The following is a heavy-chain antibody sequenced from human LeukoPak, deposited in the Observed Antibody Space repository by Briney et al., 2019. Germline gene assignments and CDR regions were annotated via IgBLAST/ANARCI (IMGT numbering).Heavy chain of an antibody. V-gene: IGHV3-23*01. CDR3: AKMVREFYTISYYFDY. CDR2: ISDSGSLT. D-gene: IGHD2-8*01. Sequence: PGGSLRLSCAASGFAFSSQAMGWVRQAPGKGLEWVSVISDSGSLTYYADSVKGRFTISRDNSKNTLYLQMNSLRAEDTAVYYCAKMVREFYTISYYFDYWGQGTLVTVSS. CDR1: GFAFSSQA. J-gene: IGHJ4*02.